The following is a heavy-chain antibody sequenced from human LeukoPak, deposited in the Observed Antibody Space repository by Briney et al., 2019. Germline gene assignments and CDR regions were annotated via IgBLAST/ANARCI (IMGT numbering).Heavy chain of an antibody. CDR3: ARHGGSWTFDY. J-gene: IGHJ4*02. CDR1: GGSISTYY. D-gene: IGHD6-13*01. CDR2: IGYSVST. Sequence: SETLSLTCTVSGGSISTYYWSWIRQPPGKGLEWIAYIGYSVSTIYNPSFKSRVTISIDTPKNQFSLKLSSVTAADTAVYYCARHGGSWTFDYWGQGTLVTVSA. V-gene: IGHV4-59*08.